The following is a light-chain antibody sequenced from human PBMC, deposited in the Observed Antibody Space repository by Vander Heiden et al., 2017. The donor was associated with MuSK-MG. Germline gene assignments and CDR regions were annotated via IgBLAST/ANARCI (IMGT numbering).Light chain of an antibody. Sequence: DIQMTQSPSSVSASVGDRVTLTCRASQDINNKLAWYQQRPGRAPKLLIYDASSSQRGVPSRYSGSDTGTHFSLTINSLQPEDFATYYCQQANSLPITFGPGTKVDIK. CDR3: QQANSLPIT. V-gene: IGKV1-12*01. CDR1: QDINNK. CDR2: DAS. J-gene: IGKJ3*01.